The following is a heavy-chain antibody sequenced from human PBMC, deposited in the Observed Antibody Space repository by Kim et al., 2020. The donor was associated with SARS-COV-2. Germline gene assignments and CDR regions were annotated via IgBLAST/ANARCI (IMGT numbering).Heavy chain of an antibody. V-gene: IGHV6-1*01. J-gene: IGHJ3*02. CDR3: ARDTPGQKAYDI. Sequence: AYAGTVNSRITINADTSKNQFSLQLNSVSPEDTAVYYCARDTPGQKAYDIWGQGTMVTVSS.